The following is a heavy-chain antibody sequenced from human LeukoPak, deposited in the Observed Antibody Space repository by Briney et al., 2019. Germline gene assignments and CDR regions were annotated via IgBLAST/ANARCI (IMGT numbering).Heavy chain of an antibody. CDR2: ISTSGDRT. V-gene: IGHV3-23*01. D-gene: IGHD1-26*01. CDR1: GFTFSTYA. Sequence: GGSLKLSCAASGFTFSTYAMTWVRQAPGKGLEWVSGISTSGDRTYYADSVKGRFTISRDNSKNTLYLQMNSLRAEDTAEYYCARSAVGTSCCTAVDYWGQGTLVTVSS. CDR3: ARSAVGTSCCTAVDY. J-gene: IGHJ4*02.